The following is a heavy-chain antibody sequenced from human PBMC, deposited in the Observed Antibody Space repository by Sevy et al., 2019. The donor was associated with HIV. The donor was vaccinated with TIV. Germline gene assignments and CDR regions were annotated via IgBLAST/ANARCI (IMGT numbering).Heavy chain of an antibody. Sequence: GGSLRLSCAASGFTFADAWMTWVRQAPGKGLEWVGRIKSKADGGTADYPAPVKARFTISSGDSKNTLYLQMNSLKTDDTAVYYCTTDAGFIAWYALQHWGQGSLVTVSS. CDR2: IKSKADGGTA. J-gene: IGHJ1*01. CDR3: TTDAGFIAWYALQH. D-gene: IGHD2-21*01. V-gene: IGHV3-15*01. CDR1: GFTFADAW.